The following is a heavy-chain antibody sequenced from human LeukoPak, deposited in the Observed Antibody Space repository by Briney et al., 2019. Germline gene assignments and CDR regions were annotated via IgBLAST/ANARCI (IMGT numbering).Heavy chain of an antibody. CDR3: ARGIYDSSGYYYGLDV. CDR2: ISDSGTNT. D-gene: IGHD3-22*01. V-gene: IGHV3-48*03. Sequence: GRSLRLSCAASGFTFSSYAMHWVRQAPGKGLEWVSYISDSGTNTYYADSVKGRFTISRGNAKNSLYLQLNSLRAEDTAVYYCARGIYDSSGYYYGLDVWGQGTTVTVSS. CDR1: GFTFSSYA. J-gene: IGHJ6*02.